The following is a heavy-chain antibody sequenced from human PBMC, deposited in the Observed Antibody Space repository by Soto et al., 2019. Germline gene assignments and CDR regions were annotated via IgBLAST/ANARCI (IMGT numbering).Heavy chain of an antibody. Sequence: SVKVSCKASGGTFSSYTISWVRQDPGQGLEWMGRIIPILGIANYAQKFQGRVTITADKSTSTAYMELSSLRSEDTAVYYCARDHGMAAYYYYGMDVWGQGTTVTVSS. CDR2: IIPILGIA. J-gene: IGHJ6*02. CDR3: ARDHGMAAYYYYGMDV. D-gene: IGHD6-19*01. V-gene: IGHV1-69*04. CDR1: GGTFSSYT.